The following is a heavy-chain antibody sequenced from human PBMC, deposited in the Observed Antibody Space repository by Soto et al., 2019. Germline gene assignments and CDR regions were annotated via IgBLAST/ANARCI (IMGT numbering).Heavy chain of an antibody. CDR3: TSLDSSAMTTVTH. CDR2: IRSKANSYAT. J-gene: IGHJ4*02. CDR1: GFTFSGSP. V-gene: IGHV3-73*02. Sequence: EVQLVESGGGLVQPGGSLKLSCAASGFTFSGSPMHWVRQASGKGLEWVGRIRSKANSYATGYAASVEGRFTISRDDSKNTAYLQMNSLKTEDTAVYYFTSLDSSAMTTVTHWGQGTLLTVSS. D-gene: IGHD4-17*01.